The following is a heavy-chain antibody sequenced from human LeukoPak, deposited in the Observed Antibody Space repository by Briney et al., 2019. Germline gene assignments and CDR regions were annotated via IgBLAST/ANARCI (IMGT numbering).Heavy chain of an antibody. J-gene: IGHJ5*02. V-gene: IGHV4-4*02. D-gene: IGHD3-10*01. CDR2: IYHSGST. CDR1: GGSISSSNW. Sequence: SGTLSLTCAVSGGSISSSNWWSWVRQPPGKGLEWIGEIYHSGSTNYNPSLKSRVTISVDASKNQFSLKLSSVTAADTAVYYCARARYYYGSENLYVSWFDPWGQGTLVTVSS. CDR3: ARARYYYGSENLYVSWFDP.